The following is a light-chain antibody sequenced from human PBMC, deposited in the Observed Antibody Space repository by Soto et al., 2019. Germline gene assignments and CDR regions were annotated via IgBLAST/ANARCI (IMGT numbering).Light chain of an antibody. V-gene: IGLV4-60*02. J-gene: IGLJ3*02. CDR2: LEGSGSY. CDR1: SGHSSYI. CDR3: ETWDSNVGV. Sequence: QPVLTQSSSASASLGSSVKLTCTLSSGHSSYIIAWHQQQPGKAPRYLMKLEGSGSYNKGSGVPDRFSGSSSGADRYLTISNPQFEDEADYYCETWDSNVGVFGGGTKLTVL.